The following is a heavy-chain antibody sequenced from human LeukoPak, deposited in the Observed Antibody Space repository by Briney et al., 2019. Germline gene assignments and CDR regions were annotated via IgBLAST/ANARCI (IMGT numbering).Heavy chain of an antibody. V-gene: IGHV1-18*04. CDR1: GYTFTRYG. D-gene: IGHD3-10*01. CDR2: ISAYNGNT. CDR3: ARFIYYYGSGSYLPFDY. J-gene: IGHJ4*02. Sequence: ASVKVSCKASGYTFTRYGISWVRQAPGQGLEWMGWISAYNGNTNYAQKLQGRVTMTTDTSTSTAYMELRSLRSDDTAVYYCARFIYYYGSGSYLPFDYWGQGTLVTVSS.